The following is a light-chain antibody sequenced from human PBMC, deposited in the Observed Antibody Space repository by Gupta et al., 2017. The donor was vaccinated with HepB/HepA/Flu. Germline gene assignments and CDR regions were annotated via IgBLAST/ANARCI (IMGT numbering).Light chain of an antibody. CDR3: QLYNNFPIT. V-gene: IGKV1-16*02. CDR1: QGVANY. Sequence: DIQMTQSPSSLSASVGDRVTITCRASQGVANYVAWFQQKPGKAPKSLTYGAYSLHSAVPSHFSGRGSGTAFTLTINNLQPQAFATYYCQLYNNFPITFVPGTKVEIK. CDR2: GAY. J-gene: IGKJ3*01.